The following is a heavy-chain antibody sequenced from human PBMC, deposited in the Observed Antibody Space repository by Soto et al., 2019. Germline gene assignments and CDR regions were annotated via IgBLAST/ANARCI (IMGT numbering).Heavy chain of an antibody. CDR1: GFTVSTDY. J-gene: IGHJ4*02. V-gene: IGHV3-53*01. D-gene: IGHD3-22*01. CDR2: IYSGGVA. Sequence: HPGGSLRLSCAASGFTVSTDYMSWVRQAPGKGLEWVALIYSGGVAYYADSVKGRFTISRDNSKNTLYLQMNSLRAEDTAVYYCVRSYDSSGYYALVDWGQGTLVTVSS. CDR3: VRSYDSSGYYALVD.